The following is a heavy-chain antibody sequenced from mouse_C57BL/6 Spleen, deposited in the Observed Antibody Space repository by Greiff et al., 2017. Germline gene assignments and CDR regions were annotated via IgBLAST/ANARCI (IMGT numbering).Heavy chain of an antibody. CDR1: GYTFTSYW. CDR3: ARSNYGSSFWFAY. CDR2: INPSSGYT. V-gene: IGHV1-7*01. D-gene: IGHD1-1*01. J-gene: IGHJ3*01. Sequence: VQLVESGAELAKPGASVKLSCKASGYTFTSYWMHWVKQRPGQGLEWIGYINPSSGYTKYNQKFKDKATLTADKSSSTAYMQLSSLTYEDSAVYYWARSNYGSSFWFAYWGQGTLVTVSA.